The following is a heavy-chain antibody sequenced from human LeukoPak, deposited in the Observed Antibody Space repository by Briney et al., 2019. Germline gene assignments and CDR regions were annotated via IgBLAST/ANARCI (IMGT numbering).Heavy chain of an antibody. J-gene: IGHJ4*02. D-gene: IGHD5-12*01. Sequence: GGSLRLSCAASGFIFSSSAMSWVRQAPGKGLEWVSVISSSGGSTFYADSVKGRFTIHRDNAKHTLYLQMNSLRAEDTAVYYCARDRGYTQDYWGQGTLVTVSS. CDR2: ISSSGGST. CDR1: GFIFSSSA. V-gene: IGHV3-23*01. CDR3: ARDRGYTQDY.